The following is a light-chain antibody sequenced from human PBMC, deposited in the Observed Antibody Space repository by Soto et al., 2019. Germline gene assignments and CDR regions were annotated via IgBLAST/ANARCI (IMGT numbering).Light chain of an antibody. CDR2: EDS. CDR3: CSYADSSTYV. J-gene: IGLJ1*01. Sequence: QSALTQPASVSGSPGQSITIPCTGTSSDVGSYNLVSWYQQHPGKAPKLIIYEDSKRPSGVSNRFSGSKSGNTASLTISGLQTEDEADYYCCSYADSSTYVFGTGTKLTVL. V-gene: IGLV2-23*01. CDR1: SSDVGSYNL.